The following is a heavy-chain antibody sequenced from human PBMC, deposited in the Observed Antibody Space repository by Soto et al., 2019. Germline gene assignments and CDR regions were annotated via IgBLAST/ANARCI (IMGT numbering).Heavy chain of an antibody. CDR2: IIPIFGAT. Sequence: QVPLVQSGAEVKSPGSSVKVSCKASGGIFSSYSISWVRQAPGQGLEWMGGIIPIFGATDYSQKFQGRVTITADTSTNIAHMELSSLRSEDTAVYYCARGGGNTWYWAFDIWGPGTMVTVSS. D-gene: IGHD6-13*01. V-gene: IGHV1-69*06. J-gene: IGHJ3*02. CDR1: GGIFSSYS. CDR3: ARGGGNTWYWAFDI.